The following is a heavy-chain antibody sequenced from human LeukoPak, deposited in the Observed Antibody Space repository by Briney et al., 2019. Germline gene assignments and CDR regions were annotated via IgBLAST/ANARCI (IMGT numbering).Heavy chain of an antibody. CDR2: ISGSGGST. CDR1: GFTFSSYA. D-gene: IGHD4-11*01. V-gene: IGHV3-23*01. CDR3: ATSTVAKYDY. Sequence: GGSLRLSCVASGFTFSSYAMSWVRQAPGKGLEWVSAISGSGGSTYYADSVKGRFTISRDNSKNTLYLQMNSLRAEDTALYYCATSTVAKYDYWGQGTLVAVSS. J-gene: IGHJ4*02.